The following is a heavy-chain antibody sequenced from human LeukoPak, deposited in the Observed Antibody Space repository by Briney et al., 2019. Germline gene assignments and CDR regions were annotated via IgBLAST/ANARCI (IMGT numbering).Heavy chain of an antibody. D-gene: IGHD1-26*01. CDR3: AKDYSDSRVGDVFLEY. V-gene: IGHV3-23*01. CDR2: LTSGFTP. Sequence: PGGSLRLSCAASGLTFSNYAMSWFRQAPGKGLEWVSGLTSGFTPLYADSVKGRFTISRDNSKSTFHLQMNSLRAGDTAVYYCAKDYSDSRVGDVFLEYWGQGTLVTVSS. J-gene: IGHJ4*02. CDR1: GLTFSNYA.